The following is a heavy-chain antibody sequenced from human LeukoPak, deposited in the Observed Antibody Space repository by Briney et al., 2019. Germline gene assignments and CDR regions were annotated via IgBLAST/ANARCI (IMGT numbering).Heavy chain of an antibody. D-gene: IGHD3-16*01. CDR1: GYTFTDYY. V-gene: IGHV1-2*02. CDR3: ARFAFGGTSDY. J-gene: IGHJ4*02. CDR2: INLDSAGT. Sequence: ASVKVSCKASGYTFTDYYIHWVRQAPGQGLEWLGWINLDSAGTKYAQKFQGRVTMTRDTSISTAYMELSRLRSDDTAVYYCARFAFGGTSDYWGQGTLVTVSS.